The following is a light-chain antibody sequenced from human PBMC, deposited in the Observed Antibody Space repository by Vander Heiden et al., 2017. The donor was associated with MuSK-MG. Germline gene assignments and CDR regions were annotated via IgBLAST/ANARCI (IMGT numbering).Light chain of an antibody. CDR2: DAS. J-gene: IGKJ4*01. CDR3: QQRSDWPPRS. Sequence: EIVLTQSPATLSLSPGERATLSCRASQSGSYLAWYQQKPGQAPRLLIYDASNRATGIPARFSGSGSGTDFTLTISSLEPEDFALYYCQQRSDWPPRSFGGGTRVEIK. CDR1: QSGSY. V-gene: IGKV3-11*01.